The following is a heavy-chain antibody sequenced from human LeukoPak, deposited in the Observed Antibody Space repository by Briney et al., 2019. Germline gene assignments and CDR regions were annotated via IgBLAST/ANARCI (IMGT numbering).Heavy chain of an antibody. CDR1: GFTFSSYA. D-gene: IGHD2-15*01. V-gene: IGHV3-23*01. Sequence: QPGGSLRLSCAASGFTFSSYAMSWVRQAPGKGLGWVSAISGSGGSTYYADSVKGRFTISRDNSKNTLYLQMNSLRAEDTAVYYCAKLGRVVVAASSEIDYWGQGTLVTVSS. CDR3: AKLGRVVVAASSEIDY. CDR2: ISGSGGST. J-gene: IGHJ4*02.